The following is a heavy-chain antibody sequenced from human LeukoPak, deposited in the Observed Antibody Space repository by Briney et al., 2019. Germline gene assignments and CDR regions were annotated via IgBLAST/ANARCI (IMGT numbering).Heavy chain of an antibody. CDR1: GYTFTSYY. J-gene: IGHJ4*02. CDR2: IIPIFGTA. V-gene: IGHV1-69*13. D-gene: IGHD3-22*01. CDR3: ARGTGHDSSGYYYKGLVCPYDY. Sequence: ASVKVSCKASGYTFTSYYMHWVRQAPGQGLEWMGGIIPIFGTANYAQKFQGRVTITADESTSTAYMELSSLRSEDTAVYYCARGTGHDSSGYYYKGLVCPYDYWGQGTLVTVSS.